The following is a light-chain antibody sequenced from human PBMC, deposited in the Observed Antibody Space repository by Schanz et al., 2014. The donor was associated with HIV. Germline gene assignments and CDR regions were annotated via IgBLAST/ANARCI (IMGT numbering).Light chain of an antibody. CDR1: SSNIGAGYD. Sequence: QSVLAQPPSVSGAPGQRVTISCTRTSSNIGAGYDVHWYQLLPGTAPTLLIFDNTNRPSGVPARFSGSKSGSSASLAISGLQADDEADYYCAAWDDSLNGRGVFGGGTKLTVL. V-gene: IGLV1-40*01. CDR2: DNT. J-gene: IGLJ3*02. CDR3: AAWDDSLNGRGV.